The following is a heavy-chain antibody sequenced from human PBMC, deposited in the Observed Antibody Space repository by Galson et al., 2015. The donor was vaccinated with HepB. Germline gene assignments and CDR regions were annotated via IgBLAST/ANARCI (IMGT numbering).Heavy chain of an antibody. CDR3: ARGDIQLWLGFDY. J-gene: IGHJ4*02. Sequence: SLRLSCAVSGFTFSGYSMHWVRQAPGKGLEWVAVISYDGSNKYYADSVKGRFTISRDISMNTLYLQMNSLRAEDTAVYYCARGDIQLWLGFDYWGQGTLVTVSS. V-gene: IGHV3-30-3*01. CDR1: GFTFSGYS. D-gene: IGHD5-18*01. CDR2: ISYDGSNK.